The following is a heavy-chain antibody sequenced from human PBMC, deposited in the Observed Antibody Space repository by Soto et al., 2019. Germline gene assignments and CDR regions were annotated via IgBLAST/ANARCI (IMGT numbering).Heavy chain of an antibody. CDR1: GFTFSSCA. D-gene: IGHD3-3*01. J-gene: IGHJ6*02. CDR3: ARELPYYDFWSGYIAYYYYGMDV. CDR2: ISYDGSNK. Sequence: GGSLRLSCVASGFTFSSCAMHRVRQAPGKGLEWVAVISYDGSNKYYADSVKGRFTISRDNSKNTLYLQMNSLRAEDTAVYYCARELPYYDFWSGYIAYYYYGMDVWGQGTTVTVSS. V-gene: IGHV3-30-3*01.